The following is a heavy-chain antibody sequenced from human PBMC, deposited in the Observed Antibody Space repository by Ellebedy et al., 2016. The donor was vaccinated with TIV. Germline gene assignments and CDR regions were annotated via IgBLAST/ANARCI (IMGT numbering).Heavy chain of an antibody. Sequence: GGSLRLXXAASGFTFSSYGMHWFRQAPGKGLEWVAVIWYDGINKYYADSVKGRFTISRDNSKNTLYLQMNSLRAEDTAVYYCARYGDYVWDLKTDYWGQGTLVTVSS. CDR1: GFTFSSYG. D-gene: IGHD4-17*01. V-gene: IGHV3-33*01. CDR2: IWYDGINK. J-gene: IGHJ4*02. CDR3: ARYGDYVWDLKTDY.